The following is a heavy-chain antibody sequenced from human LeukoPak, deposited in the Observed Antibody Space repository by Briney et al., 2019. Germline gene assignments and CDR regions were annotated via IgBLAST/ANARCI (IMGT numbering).Heavy chain of an antibody. CDR2: IYTSGST. J-gene: IGHJ4*02. CDR3: ARGALQYYYDSSGYYVKFDY. D-gene: IGHD3-22*01. CDR1: GGSISSYY. Sequence: SETLSLTCTVSGGSISSYYWSWIRQPAGKGLEWIGRIYTSGSTNYNPSLKSRVTISVDTSKNQFSLKLSSVTAADTAVYYCARGALQYYYDSSGYYVKFDYWGQGTLVTVSS. V-gene: IGHV4-4*07.